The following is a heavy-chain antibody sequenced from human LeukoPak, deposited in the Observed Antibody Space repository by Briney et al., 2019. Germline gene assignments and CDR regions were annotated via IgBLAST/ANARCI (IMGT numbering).Heavy chain of an antibody. V-gene: IGHV1-69*13. CDR1: GYTFTSYY. D-gene: IGHD1-14*01. CDR3: ARAGADYYYGMDV. CDR2: IIPIFGTA. J-gene: IGHJ6*02. Sequence: GASVKVSCKASGYTFTSYYMHWVRQAPGQGLEWMGGIIPIFGTANYAQKFQGRVTITADESTSTAYMELSSLRSEDTAVYYCARAGADYYYGMDVWGQGTTVTVSS.